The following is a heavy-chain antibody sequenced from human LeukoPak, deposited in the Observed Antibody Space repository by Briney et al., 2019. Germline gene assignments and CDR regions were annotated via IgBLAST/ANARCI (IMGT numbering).Heavy chain of an antibody. J-gene: IGHJ4*02. CDR1: GFTFSSYA. D-gene: IGHD6-6*01. Sequence: PGGSLRLSCAASGFTFSSYAMSWVRQAPGKGLEWVSVISGSGGSTYYAHSVKGRFTISRDNSKNTLHLRMNSLRAEDTAVYYCAKDLGLWGSSSDNYWGQGTLVTVSS. CDR2: ISGSGGST. V-gene: IGHV3-23*01. CDR3: AKDLGLWGSSSDNY.